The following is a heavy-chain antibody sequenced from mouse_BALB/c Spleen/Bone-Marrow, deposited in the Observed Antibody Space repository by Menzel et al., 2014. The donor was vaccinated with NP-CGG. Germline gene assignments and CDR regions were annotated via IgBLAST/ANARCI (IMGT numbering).Heavy chain of an antibody. Sequence: VQRVESGPELVKPGASVRISCKASGYTFTSYYIHWVKQRPGQGLEWIGWIYPGNVNTKYNEKFKGKAALTADKSSSTAYMQPSSLTSEDSAVYFCAREGYGRYFDYWGQGTTLTVSS. CDR3: AREGYGRYFDY. CDR1: GYTFTSYY. D-gene: IGHD2-14*01. CDR2: IYPGNVNT. V-gene: IGHV1S56*01. J-gene: IGHJ2*01.